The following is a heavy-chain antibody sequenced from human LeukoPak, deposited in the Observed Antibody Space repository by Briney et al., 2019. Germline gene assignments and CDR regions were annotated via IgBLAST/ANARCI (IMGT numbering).Heavy chain of an antibody. V-gene: IGHV5-51*01. CDR2: IYPGDSDT. CDR3: ATLHYDILTGRTGRVGDY. Sequence: GESLKISCKGSGYSFTSYWIGWVRQMPGKGLEWMGIIYPGDSDTRYSPSFQGQVTISADKSISTAYLQWSSLKASDTAMYYCATLHYDILTGRTGRVGDYWGQGTLVTVSS. CDR1: GYSFTSYW. D-gene: IGHD3-9*01. J-gene: IGHJ4*02.